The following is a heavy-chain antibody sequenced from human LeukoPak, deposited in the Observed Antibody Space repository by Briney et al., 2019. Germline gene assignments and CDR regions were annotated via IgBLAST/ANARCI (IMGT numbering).Heavy chain of an antibody. J-gene: IGHJ4*02. CDR2: ISSSSSTI. CDR1: GFSFDDNA. CDR3: LGYFDY. Sequence: GGSLRLSCAASGFSFDDNAMYWVRQAPGKGLEWVSYISSSSSTIYYADSVKGRFTISRDNAKNSLYLQMNSLRDEDTAVYHCLGYFDYWGQGTLVTVSS. V-gene: IGHV3-48*02.